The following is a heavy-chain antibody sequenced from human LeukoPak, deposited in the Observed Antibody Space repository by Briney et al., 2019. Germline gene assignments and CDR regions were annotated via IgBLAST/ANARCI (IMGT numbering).Heavy chain of an antibody. CDR1: GFTFSSYA. CDR3: VKWNFWSGSNWFDP. Sequence: QTGGSLRLSCSASGFTFSSYAIHWVRQAPGKGLEYVSAISSNGGSTYYADSVKGRFTISRDNSKNTLYLQMSSLRPEDTAVYYCVKWNFWSGSNWFDPWGQGTLVTVSS. CDR2: ISSNGGST. J-gene: IGHJ5*02. D-gene: IGHD3-3*01. V-gene: IGHV3-64D*06.